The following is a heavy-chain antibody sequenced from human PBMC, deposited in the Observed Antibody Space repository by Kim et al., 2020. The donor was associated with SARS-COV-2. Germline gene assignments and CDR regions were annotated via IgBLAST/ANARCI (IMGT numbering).Heavy chain of an antibody. CDR3: ARGPVDPKDGWYVEL. CDR2: ISYDARDK. D-gene: IGHD5-12*01. J-gene: IGHJ2*01. CDR1: GFSFSSYG. V-gene: IGHV3-33*01. Sequence: GGSLRLSCAASGFSFSSYGLHWVRQAPGKGLEWVAYISYDARDKFYADSVKGRFTISRDNSKNTLYLQTNSLRVEDTAVFYCARGPVDPKDGWYVELWGR.